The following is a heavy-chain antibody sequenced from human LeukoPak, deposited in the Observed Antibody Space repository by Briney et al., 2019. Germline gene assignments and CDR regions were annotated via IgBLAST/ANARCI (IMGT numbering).Heavy chain of an antibody. J-gene: IGHJ3*02. D-gene: IGHD3-3*01. CDR2: IRSKSNNYAT. Sequence: HPGGSLRLSCAASGFIFSGSAVHWVRQASGKGLEWIGRIRSKSNNYATAYAESVKGRFTIARDDSKDTAYLHMNSLKSEDTALYYCISLPHKYSGVVIPTFEADPFDIWGQGTMVTVSS. V-gene: IGHV3-73*01. CDR3: ISLPHKYSGVVIPTFEADPFDI. CDR1: GFIFSGSA.